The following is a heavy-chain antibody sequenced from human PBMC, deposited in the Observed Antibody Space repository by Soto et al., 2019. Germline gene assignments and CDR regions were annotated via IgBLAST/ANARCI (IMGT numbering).Heavy chain of an antibody. D-gene: IGHD2-2*01. Sequence: QITLKESGPPLVKPTQTLTLTCTFSGFSLSTTAEGVGWIRQPPGKALEWLARIYWDDDERYSPSLKSRLTITKYTSKNQVVLTMTNVDTVDTATYYCAHGSCSSADCYPNPYLDYWGQGILVTVSS. CDR3: AHGSCSSADCYPNPYLDY. CDR2: IYWDDDE. V-gene: IGHV2-5*02. CDR1: GFSLSTTAEG. J-gene: IGHJ4*02.